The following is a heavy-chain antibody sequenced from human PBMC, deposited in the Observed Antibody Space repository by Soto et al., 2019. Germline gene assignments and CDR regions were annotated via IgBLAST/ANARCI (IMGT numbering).Heavy chain of an antibody. Sequence: EVQLVESGGGLVQPGGSLRLSCEGSGFTFSSYWMHWIRQRPGKGLEWVARIGVSATVTTYADSVEGRFTVSRDNAETRTSPHFYSLTDEDTAGYYCGRGGLEPVHYCGQGTLVSVSS. CDR3: GRGGLEPVHY. V-gene: IGHV3-74*03. CDR2: IGVSATVT. J-gene: IGHJ4*02. CDR1: GFTFSSYW. D-gene: IGHD6-19*01.